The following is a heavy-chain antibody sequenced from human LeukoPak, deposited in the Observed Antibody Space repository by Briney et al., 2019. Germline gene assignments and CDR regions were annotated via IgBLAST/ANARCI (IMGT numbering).Heavy chain of an antibody. J-gene: IGHJ4*02. V-gene: IGHV1-8*01. Sequence: GASVKVSCKASGYTFTSYDINWGRQATGQGLEWMGWMHPNSGNTGYAQKFQGRVTMTRNTSISTAYMELSSLRSEDTAVYYCARGGNYYGSGSYYFDYWGQGTLVTVSS. D-gene: IGHD3-10*01. CDR3: ARGGNYYGSGSYYFDY. CDR2: MHPNSGNT. CDR1: GYTFTSYD.